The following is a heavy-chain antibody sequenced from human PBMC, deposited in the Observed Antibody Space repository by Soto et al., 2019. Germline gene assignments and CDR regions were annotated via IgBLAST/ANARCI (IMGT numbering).Heavy chain of an antibody. V-gene: IGHV3-74*01. J-gene: IGHJ4*02. CDR1: GFTFSNSW. CDR3: ARGSSGWYIDF. CDR2: INGDGSST. D-gene: IGHD6-19*01. Sequence: EVQLVESGGGLVQPGGSLRLSCAASGFTFSNSWMHWVRQAPGKGLVWVSRINGDGSSTGYADSVKGRFAMSRDNAKNRLYVQMNSLSAEDTAVYYCARGSSGWYIDFWGQGTLVTVSS.